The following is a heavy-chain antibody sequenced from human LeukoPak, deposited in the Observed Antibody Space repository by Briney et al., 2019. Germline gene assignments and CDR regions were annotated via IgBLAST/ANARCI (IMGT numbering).Heavy chain of an antibody. D-gene: IGHD3-16*02. CDR1: GYTLTELS. J-gene: IGHJ4*02. Sequence: SVKVSCKVSGYTLTELSMHWVRQAPGKGLEWMGGFDPEDGETIYAQKFQGRVTMTEDTSTDTAYMELSSLRSEDTAVYYCATDSWHYAYVWGSYRRKGYFDYWGQGTLVTVSS. CDR2: FDPEDGET. CDR3: ATDSWHYAYVWGSYRRKGYFDY. V-gene: IGHV1-24*01.